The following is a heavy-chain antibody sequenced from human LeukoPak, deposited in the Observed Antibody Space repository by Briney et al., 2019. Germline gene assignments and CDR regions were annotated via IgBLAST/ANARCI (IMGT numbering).Heavy chain of an antibody. D-gene: IGHD5-12*01. CDR3: ARDGDSGDYFDY. CDR2: IYTSGNT. CDR1: GGSISSYY. V-gene: IGHV4-4*07. J-gene: IGHJ4*02. Sequence: SETLSLTCTVSGGSISSYYWSWIRQPAGKGLEWIGRIYTSGNTNYNPSLESRVTMSVDTSKNQFSLKLSSVTAADTAVYYCARDGDSGDYFDYWGQGTLVTVSS.